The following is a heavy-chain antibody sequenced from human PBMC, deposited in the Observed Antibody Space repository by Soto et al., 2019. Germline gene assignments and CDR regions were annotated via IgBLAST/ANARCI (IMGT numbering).Heavy chain of an antibody. CDR1: GGSISSGDYY. CDR3: ARDMVRGVALDY. CDR2: IYYSGST. D-gene: IGHD3-10*01. Sequence: KPSETLSLTCTVSGGSISSGDYYWSWIRQPPGKGLEWIGYIYYSGSTYYNPSLKSRVTISVDTSKNQFSLKLSSVTAADTAVYYCARDMVRGVALDYWGQGTLVTVSS. J-gene: IGHJ4*02. V-gene: IGHV4-30-4*01.